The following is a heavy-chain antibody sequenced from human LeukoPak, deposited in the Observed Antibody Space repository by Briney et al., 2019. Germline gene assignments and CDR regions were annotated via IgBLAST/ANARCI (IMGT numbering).Heavy chain of an antibody. D-gene: IGHD3-22*01. CDR3: AKIRFYYDSSFDYWYFDL. CDR2: ITASSGGT. J-gene: IGHJ2*01. V-gene: IGHV3-23*01. CDR1: GFPFSSYA. Sequence: PGGSLRLSCAASGFPFSSYAMGWVRQAPRKGLEWVSAITASSGGTYYADSVKGRFTISRDNSKNTLYLKINSLRAEDAAIYYCAKIRFYYDSSFDYWYFDLWGRGTLVTVSP.